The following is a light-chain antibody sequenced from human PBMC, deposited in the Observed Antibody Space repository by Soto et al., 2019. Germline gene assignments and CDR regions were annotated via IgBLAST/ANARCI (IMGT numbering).Light chain of an antibody. CDR2: GAS. V-gene: IGKV3-20*01. J-gene: IGKJ5*01. Sequence: EIVLTQSPGTLSVSPGDRVTLSCRASQSVDINLAWYQQRAGRAPRVLIYGASNRATGIPDRFSGSGSGTDFTLTITRLEPEDFAVYYCQQYGSSPRTFGQGTRLEIK. CDR1: QSVDIN. CDR3: QQYGSSPRT.